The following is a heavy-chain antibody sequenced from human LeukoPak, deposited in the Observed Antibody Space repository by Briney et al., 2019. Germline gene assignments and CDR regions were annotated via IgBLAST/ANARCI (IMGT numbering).Heavy chain of an antibody. CDR2: ISGSGGST. CDR3: AKDPYIVVVPAARGNWFDP. CDR1: GFTFSSYA. J-gene: IGHJ5*02. V-gene: IGHV3-23*01. Sequence: GGSLRLSCAASGFTFSSYAMSWVRQAPGKGLEWVSAISGSGGSTYCADSVKGRFTISRDNSKNTLYLQTNSLRAEDTAVYYCAKDPYIVVVPAARGNWFDPWGQGTLVTVSS. D-gene: IGHD2-2*01.